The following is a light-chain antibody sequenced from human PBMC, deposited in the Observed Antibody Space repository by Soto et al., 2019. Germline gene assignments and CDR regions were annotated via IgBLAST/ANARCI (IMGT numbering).Light chain of an antibody. CDR2: GAS. J-gene: IGKJ1*01. CDR1: QSISSY. CDR3: QQYGSSPRT. Sequence: DIQMTQSPSSLSASVGDRVTITCRASQSISSYLNWYQQRPGKAPKVLIYGASTLQSGVPSRFSGSGSGTDFTLTISRLEPEDFAVYYCQQYGSSPRTFGQGTKVDIK. V-gene: IGKV1-39*01.